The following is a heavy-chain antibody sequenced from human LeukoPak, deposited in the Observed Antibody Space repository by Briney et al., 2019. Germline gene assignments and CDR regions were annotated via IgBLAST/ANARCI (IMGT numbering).Heavy chain of an antibody. CDR1: GFTFSSYA. D-gene: IGHD6-19*01. Sequence: GGSLRLSCAASGFTFSSYAMNWVRQAPGKGLEWVSAISGSGGSVYYADSVKGRFTISRDNSKNTLYLQMNSLRAEDTAVYYCAGERVAAAGPWYSSGWYPYYYYYMDVWGKGTTVTVSS. J-gene: IGHJ6*03. CDR2: ISGSGGSV. V-gene: IGHV3-23*01. CDR3: AGERVAAAGPWYSSGWYPYYYYYMDV.